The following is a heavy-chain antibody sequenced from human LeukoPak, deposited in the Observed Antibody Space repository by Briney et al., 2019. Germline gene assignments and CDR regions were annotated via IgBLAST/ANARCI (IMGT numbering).Heavy chain of an antibody. J-gene: IGHJ3*02. CDR1: GYTFTTYD. V-gene: IGHV1-8*01. CDR2: MNPNSGNT. Sequence: AAVKVSCKASGYTFTTYDNNWVRQATGQGLEWMGWMNPNSGNTGYAQTFQGRVTMTRSTSISTAYMELSSLRSEDTAVYYCARVLAGGAFDIWGQGTMVTVSS. D-gene: IGHD7-27*01. CDR3: ARVLAGGAFDI.